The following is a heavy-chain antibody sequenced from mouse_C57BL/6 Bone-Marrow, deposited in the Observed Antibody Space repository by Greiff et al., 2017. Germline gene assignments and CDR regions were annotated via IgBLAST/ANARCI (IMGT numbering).Heavy chain of an antibody. CDR2: IYPRSGNT. V-gene: IGHV1-81*01. CDR1: GYTFTSYG. J-gene: IGHJ3*01. CDR3: ARKLRAY. D-gene: IGHD1-1*01. Sequence: SGAALARPGASVKLSCKASGYTFTSYGISWVKQRTGQGLEWIGEIYPRSGNTYYNEKFKGKATLTADKSSSTAYMELRSLTSEDSAVYFCARKLRAYWGQGTLVTVSA.